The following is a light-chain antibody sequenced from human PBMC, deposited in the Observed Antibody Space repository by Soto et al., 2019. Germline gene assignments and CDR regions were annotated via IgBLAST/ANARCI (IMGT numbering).Light chain of an antibody. J-gene: IGKJ1*01. Sequence: ILKQSAATLSLYPGDRATLSCRASENVRTFVDWYQQKPGQAPRLLIYGASNRATDIPARFSGSGSGTDFTLTISNLEPEDFAVYYCQQHSHWPPWTFGQRT. V-gene: IGKV3-11*01. CDR2: GAS. CDR3: QQHSHWPPWT. CDR1: ENVRTF.